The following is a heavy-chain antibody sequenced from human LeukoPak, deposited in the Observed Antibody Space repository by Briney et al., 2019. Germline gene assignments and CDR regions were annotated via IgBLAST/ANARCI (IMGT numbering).Heavy chain of an antibody. J-gene: IGHJ6*03. Sequence: SETLSLTCTVSGGSLSSYYWSWIRQPPGKGLEWIGYIYYSGSTNYNPSLKSRVTISVDTSKNQFSLELNSVTAADTAVYYCARAYYQHLSHYYYMDVWGKGTTVTVSS. CDR1: GGSLSSYY. D-gene: IGHD2-2*01. CDR2: IYYSGST. V-gene: IGHV4-59*12. CDR3: ARAYYQHLSHYYYMDV.